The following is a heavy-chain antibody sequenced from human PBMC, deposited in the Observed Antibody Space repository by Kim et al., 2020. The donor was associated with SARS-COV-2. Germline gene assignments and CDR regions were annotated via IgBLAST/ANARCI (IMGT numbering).Heavy chain of an antibody. D-gene: IGHD5-12*01. Sequence: SETLSLTCTVSGGSVSTYYWTWVRRPPGKPLEWIGYIYYVGDTNYNPSLKSRVTISVDTSKNQFPLRLSSVTAADTAVYYCARGLLRHYYFALDVWGQGT. CDR3: ARGLLRHYYFALDV. CDR1: GGSVSTYY. CDR2: IYYVGDT. V-gene: IGHV4-59*02. J-gene: IGHJ6*02.